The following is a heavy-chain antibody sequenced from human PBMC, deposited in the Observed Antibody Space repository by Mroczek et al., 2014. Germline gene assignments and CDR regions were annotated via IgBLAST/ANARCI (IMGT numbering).Heavy chain of an antibody. CDR3: ARGSRYGGTLDY. V-gene: IGHV4-34*01. Sequence: QVQLQQWGGRTVEAFGDPVPHLRCLWWVLQWLLLELDPPRPPREGGVEWIGEINHSGSTNYNLSLKSRVTISVDTSKNQFSLKLSSVTAADTAVYYCARGSRYGGTLDYWGQGTLVTVSS. CDR2: INHSGST. CDR1: WVLQWLL. D-gene: IGHD4-23*01. J-gene: IGHJ4*02.